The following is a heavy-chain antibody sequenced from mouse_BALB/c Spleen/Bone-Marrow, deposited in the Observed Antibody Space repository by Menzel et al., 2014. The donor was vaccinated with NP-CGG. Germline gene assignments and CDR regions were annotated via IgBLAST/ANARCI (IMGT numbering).Heavy chain of an antibody. CDR2: INPYNDVT. Sequence: EVKLMESGPELVKPGASMKISCKASGYSFTGYTMNWVKQSHGKNLEWIGLINPYNDVTIYNQKFKGKATLTVDKSSSTAYMELLSLTSDDSAVYYCATLYDSYAMDYWGQGTSVTVSS. CDR1: GYSFTGYT. D-gene: IGHD1-1*01. V-gene: IGHV1-18*01. CDR3: ATLYDSYAMDY. J-gene: IGHJ4*01.